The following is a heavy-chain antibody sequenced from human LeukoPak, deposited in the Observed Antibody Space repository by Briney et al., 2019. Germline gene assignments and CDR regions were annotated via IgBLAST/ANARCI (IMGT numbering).Heavy chain of an antibody. J-gene: IGHJ6*03. CDR1: GFAFSNFA. CDR2: MGGSGDGT. Sequence: GGSLRLSCAASGFAFSNFAMSWVRQAPGKGLEWVSAMGGSGDGTYYADSVKGRFTISRDNSKNTLYLQMNSLRAEDTAVYYCAKMMGQRLYDYCMDVWGKGTTVTVSS. CDR3: AKMMGQRLYDYCMDV. D-gene: IGHD3-16*01. V-gene: IGHV3-23*01.